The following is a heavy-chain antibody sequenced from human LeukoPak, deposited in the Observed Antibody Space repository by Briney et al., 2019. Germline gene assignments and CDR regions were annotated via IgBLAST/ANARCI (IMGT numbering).Heavy chain of an antibody. D-gene: IGHD6-19*01. CDR2: FDPEDGET. CDR1: GYTLTELS. CDR3: ATDPYSSGWPRSNRLDY. V-gene: IGHV1-24*01. Sequence: ASVKVSCKVSGYTLTELSMHWVRQAPGKGLGWMGGFDPEDGETIYAQKFQGRVTMTEDTSTDTAYMELSSLRSEDTAVYYCATDPYSSGWPRSNRLDYWGQGTLVTVSS. J-gene: IGHJ4*02.